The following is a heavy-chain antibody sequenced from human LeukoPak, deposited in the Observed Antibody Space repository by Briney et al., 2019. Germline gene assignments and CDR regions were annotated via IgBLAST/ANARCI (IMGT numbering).Heavy chain of an antibody. V-gene: IGHV4-59*01. D-gene: IGHD4-23*01. Sequence: PSETLSLTCTASGGSISSYYWSWIRQPPGEGLEWIGYIYYSGNTNYNPSLKSRVTISVDTSKNQFSLKLSSVTAADTALYYCARHGSRGNSGIFDYWGQGTLVTVSS. CDR1: GGSISSYY. CDR3: ARHGSRGNSGIFDY. CDR2: IYYSGNT. J-gene: IGHJ4*02.